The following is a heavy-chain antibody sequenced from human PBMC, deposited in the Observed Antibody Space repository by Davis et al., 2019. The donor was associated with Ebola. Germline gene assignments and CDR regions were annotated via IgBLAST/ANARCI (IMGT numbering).Heavy chain of an antibody. J-gene: IGHJ4*02. V-gene: IGHV3-9*01. Sequence: SLKISCVASGFTFHDYAMHWVRQVPGKGLEWVAGIFWDGGGTGYADSVKGRFTISRDKAKNSLYLQMNSLRAEDTAVYYCAQTIVGTTWGQGALVTVSS. CDR2: IFWDGGGT. CDR3: AQTIVGTT. D-gene: IGHD1-26*01. CDR1: GFTFHDYA.